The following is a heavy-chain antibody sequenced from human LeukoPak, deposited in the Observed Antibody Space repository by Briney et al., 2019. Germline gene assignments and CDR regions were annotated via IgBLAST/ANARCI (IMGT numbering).Heavy chain of an antibody. J-gene: IGHJ3*02. Sequence: GGSLGLSCAASGFTFTTYSMNWVRQAPGKEPEWVSAVSSSSDYIYYADSVRGRFTISRDNAKNSLYLQMNSLRAEDTAVYYCARDIVGATGDAFDIWGQGTMVTVSS. CDR1: GFTFTTYS. CDR2: VSSSSDYI. D-gene: IGHD1-26*01. V-gene: IGHV3-21*01. CDR3: ARDIVGATGDAFDI.